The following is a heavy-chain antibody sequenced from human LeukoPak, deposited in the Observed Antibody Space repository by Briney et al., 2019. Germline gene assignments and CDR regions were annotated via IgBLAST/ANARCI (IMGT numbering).Heavy chain of an antibody. CDR2: IKQDGSEK. CDR3: ATALQGYYDSRYQPPDY. J-gene: IGHJ4*02. Sequence: PGGSLRLSCAASGFTFSSYWMSWVRQAPGKGLEWVANIKQDGSEKYYVDSVKGRFTISRDNAKNSLYLQMNSLRAEDTAVYYCATALQGYYDSRYQPPDYWGQGTLVTVSS. D-gene: IGHD3-22*01. V-gene: IGHV3-7*03. CDR1: GFTFSSYW.